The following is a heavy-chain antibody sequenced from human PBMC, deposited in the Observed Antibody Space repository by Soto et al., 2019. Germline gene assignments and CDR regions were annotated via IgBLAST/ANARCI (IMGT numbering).Heavy chain of an antibody. J-gene: IGHJ6*02. CDR2: IYYSGST. CDR3: ARDITGMDV. V-gene: IGHV4-61*01. D-gene: IGHD1-20*01. Sequence: QVQLQESGPGLVKPSETLSLTCTVSGGSVSSGSYYWSWIRQPPGKGLEWIGYIYYSGSTNYNPSPKSRVTISGDTSKNQFSLKLSSVTAADTAVYYCARDITGMDVWGQGTTVTVSS. CDR1: GGSVSSGSYY.